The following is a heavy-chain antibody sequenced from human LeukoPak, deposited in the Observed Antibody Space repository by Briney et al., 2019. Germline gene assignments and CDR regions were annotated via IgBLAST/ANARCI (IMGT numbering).Heavy chain of an antibody. CDR2: ISSGSRDI. CDR3: ARASCYLRNCYYYGMDV. V-gene: IGHV3-48*02. J-gene: IGHJ6*02. CDR1: GFTFSNYA. D-gene: IGHD2-2*01. Sequence: GGSLRLSCAASGFTFSNYAMSWVRQAPGKGLEWLSFISSGSRDIYYADSVKGRFTISRDNGKNSLYLHMNSLRDEDTAVYYCARASCYLRNCYYYGMDVWGQGTTVTVSS.